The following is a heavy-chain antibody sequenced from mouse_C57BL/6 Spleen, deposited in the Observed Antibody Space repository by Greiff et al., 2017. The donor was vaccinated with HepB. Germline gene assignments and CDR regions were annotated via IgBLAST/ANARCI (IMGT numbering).Heavy chain of an antibody. Sequence: EVKRVESGGGLVKPGGSLKLSCAASGFTFSDYGMHWVRQAPEKGLEWVAYISSGSSTIYYADTVKGRFTISRDNAKNTLFLQMTSLRSEDTAMYYCAREITTVVPYYAMDYWGQGTSVTVSS. CDR2: ISSGSSTI. D-gene: IGHD1-1*01. V-gene: IGHV5-17*01. CDR1: GFTFSDYG. CDR3: AREITTVVPYYAMDY. J-gene: IGHJ4*01.